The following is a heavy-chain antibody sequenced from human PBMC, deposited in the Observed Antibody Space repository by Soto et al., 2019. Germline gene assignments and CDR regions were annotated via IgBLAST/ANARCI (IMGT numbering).Heavy chain of an antibody. J-gene: IGHJ6*02. D-gene: IGHD4-17*01. CDR2: FFSDAER. Sequence: KSGPTLVNPTETLTLTCSVSGFSLTNGRMGVSWIRQHPGKALEWLAHFFSDAERSYSTSMQSRLNMYKDSSGSQVVLTMTNMAPADTATYFCARMDGDYNYYGLDVWGHGIAVTVSS. CDR3: ARMDGDYNYYGLDV. CDR1: GFSLTNGRMG. V-gene: IGHV2-26*01.